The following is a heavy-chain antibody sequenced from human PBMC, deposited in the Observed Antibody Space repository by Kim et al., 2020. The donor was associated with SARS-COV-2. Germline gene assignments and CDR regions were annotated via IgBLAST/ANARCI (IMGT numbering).Heavy chain of an antibody. V-gene: IGHV3-11*05. CDR2: ISGSGGYT. CDR1: GFVFSDYY. CDR3: ARGGPSVVPGAANFDL. D-gene: IGHD2-2*01. Sequence: GGSLRLSCAASGFVFSDYYMSWFRQAPGEGPEWVSYISGSGGYTNYADSVKGRFAVSRDNAGNTLSLQMNSLGPEDTAVYYCARGGPSVVPGAANFDLWGQGTLVSVSS. J-gene: IGHJ4*02.